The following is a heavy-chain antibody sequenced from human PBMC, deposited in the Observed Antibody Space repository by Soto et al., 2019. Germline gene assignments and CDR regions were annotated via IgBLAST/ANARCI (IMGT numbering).Heavy chain of an antibody. CDR3: AKDGTRSDYFDY. J-gene: IGHJ4*02. D-gene: IGHD1-7*01. CDR2: ISYDGSNK. CDR1: GFTFSSYG. Sequence: GGSLRLSCAASGFTFSSYGMHWVRQAPGKGLEWVAVISYDGSNKYYADSVKGRFTISRDNSKNTLYLQMNSLRAEDTAVYYCAKDGTRSDYFDYWGQGTLVTVSS. V-gene: IGHV3-30*18.